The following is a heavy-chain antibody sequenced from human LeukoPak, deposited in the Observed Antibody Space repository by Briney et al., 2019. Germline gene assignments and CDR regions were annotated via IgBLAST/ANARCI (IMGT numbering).Heavy chain of an antibody. Sequence: SETLSLTCTISGDSINSYHWSWLRQPPGSKLEWIGYFCYSGSTNYNPSLKSRVTISVDTSKNQFSLKLSSVTVADTAVYYCAGAVAGKLDYWGQGTLVTVSS. CDR1: GDSINSYH. J-gene: IGHJ4*02. V-gene: IGHV4-59*01. CDR2: FCYSGST. CDR3: AGAVAGKLDY. D-gene: IGHD6-19*01.